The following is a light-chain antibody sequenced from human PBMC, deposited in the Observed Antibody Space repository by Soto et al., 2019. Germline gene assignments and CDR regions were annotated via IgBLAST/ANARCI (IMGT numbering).Light chain of an antibody. CDR2: WAS. J-gene: IGKJ1*01. Sequence: DIVMTQSPESLAVSLGERATIKCNSSQSVLYSSNSKNYLAWHQQKPGQPPKMLIYWASTRKSGVPDRFSGGGSGTDFTLTISSPQAEDVAVYYCQQHYTTPWTFGQGTRVELK. V-gene: IGKV4-1*01. CDR1: QSVLYSSNSKNY. CDR3: QQHYTTPWT.